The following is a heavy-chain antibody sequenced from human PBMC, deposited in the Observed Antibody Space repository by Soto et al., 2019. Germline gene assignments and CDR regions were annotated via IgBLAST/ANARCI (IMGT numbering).Heavy chain of an antibody. CDR3: ARVAGSCCYDA. V-gene: IGHV4-30-2*01. J-gene: IGHJ5*02. D-gene: IGHD6-19*01. CDR1: GGYIVSGVYS. CDR2: AYPRGNT. Sequence: PSETLSLTCAVSGGYIVSGVYSWGWLRPPPGKGLEWIGNAYPRGNTYSDPSLKSRVTISLDLSKNQFSLNLNAVSAADTAVYYCARVAGSCCYDAWGQGTLVTVSS.